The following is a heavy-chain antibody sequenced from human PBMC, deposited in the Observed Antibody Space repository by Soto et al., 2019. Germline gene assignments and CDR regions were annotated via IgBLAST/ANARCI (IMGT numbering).Heavy chain of an antibody. CDR3: ARGGYCSSTSCYSDYYGMDV. CDR1: RFTFSDHY. V-gene: IGHV3-72*01. J-gene: IGHJ6*02. Sequence: EVQLVESGGGLVQPGGSLRLSCAASRFTFSDHYMDWVRQAPGKGLEWVGRTRNKANSYTTEYAASVKGRFTISRDDSKNSLYLQMNSLKTEDTAVYYCARGGYCSSTSCYSDYYGMDVWGQGTTVTVSS. D-gene: IGHD2-2*01. CDR2: TRNKANSYTT.